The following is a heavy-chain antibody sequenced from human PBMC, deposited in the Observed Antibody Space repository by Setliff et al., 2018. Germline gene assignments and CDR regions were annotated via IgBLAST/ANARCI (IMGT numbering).Heavy chain of an antibody. Sequence: SETLSLTCTVSGGSVSSSSYYWGWIRQPPGKGLEWIGSIHYSGSTYYNPSLKSRVTISIDTSKNQFSLKLSSVTAADTAVYYCARGGDSGSYFLANHDAFDIWGQGTMVTVSS. J-gene: IGHJ3*02. D-gene: IGHD1-26*01. CDR1: GGSVSSSSYY. CDR3: ARGGDSGSYFLANHDAFDI. CDR2: IHYSGST. V-gene: IGHV4-39*07.